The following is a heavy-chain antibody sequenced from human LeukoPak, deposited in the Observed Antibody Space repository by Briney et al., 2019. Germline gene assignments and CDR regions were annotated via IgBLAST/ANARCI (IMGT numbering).Heavy chain of an antibody. CDR3: ARDLGTAMAPWYFDY. D-gene: IGHD5-18*01. V-gene: IGHV3-21*01. Sequence: GGSLRLSCEASGFTFSSYSMNWVRQAPGKGLEWVSSISSSSSYIYYADSVKGRFTISRDNAKNSLYLQMNSLRAEDTAVYYCARDLGTAMAPWYFDYWGQGTLVTVSS. J-gene: IGHJ4*02. CDR2: ISSSSSYI. CDR1: GFTFSSYS.